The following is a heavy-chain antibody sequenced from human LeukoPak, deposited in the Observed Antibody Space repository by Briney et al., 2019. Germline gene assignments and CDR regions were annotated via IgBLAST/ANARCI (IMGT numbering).Heavy chain of an antibody. CDR1: GYTFTSYG. J-gene: IGHJ4*02. D-gene: IGHD3-10*01. Sequence: ASVKVSCKASGYTFTSYGISWVRQAPGQGLEWMGWISAYNGNTNYAQKLQGRVTMTTDTSTSTAYMELRSLRSDDTAVYYCARGLRITMVRVGFFDFDYWGQGTLVTVSS. V-gene: IGHV1-18*01. CDR2: ISAYNGNT. CDR3: ARGLRITMVRVGFFDFDY.